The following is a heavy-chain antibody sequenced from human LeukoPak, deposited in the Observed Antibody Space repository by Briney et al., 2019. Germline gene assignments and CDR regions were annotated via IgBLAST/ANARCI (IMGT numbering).Heavy chain of an antibody. CDR3: AKDYNPTYYYDSSGCTPTDY. CDR2: ISGSGGST. Sequence: GGSLRLSCAASGFTFSSYAMSWVRQAPGKGLEWVSAISGSGGSTYYADSVKGRFTISRDNSKNTLYLQMNSLRAEDTAVYYCAKDYNPTYYYDSSGCTPTDYWGQGTLVTVSS. D-gene: IGHD3-22*01. CDR1: GFTFSSYA. V-gene: IGHV3-23*01. J-gene: IGHJ4*02.